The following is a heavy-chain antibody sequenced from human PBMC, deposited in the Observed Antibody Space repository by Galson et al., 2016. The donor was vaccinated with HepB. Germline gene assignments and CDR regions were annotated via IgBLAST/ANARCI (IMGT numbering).Heavy chain of an antibody. Sequence: SVKVSCKASGFTFTNSAVQWVRQARGQRLEWIGWIVVGSGNTNYAQKFQERVTITRDMSTSTAYMELSSLRSEDTAVYYCAALGYFDPYAFDIWGQGTMVTVSS. CDR1: GFTFTNSA. CDR3: AALGYFDPYAFDI. J-gene: IGHJ3*02. D-gene: IGHD3-9*01. CDR2: IVVGSGNT. V-gene: IGHV1-58*01.